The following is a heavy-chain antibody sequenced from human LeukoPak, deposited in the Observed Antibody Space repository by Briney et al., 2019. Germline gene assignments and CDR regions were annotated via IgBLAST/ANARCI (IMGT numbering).Heavy chain of an antibody. V-gene: IGHV1-46*01. Sequence: ASVKVPCKASGYTFTSYYMHWVRQAPGQGLEWMGIINPSGSSTSYAQKFQGRVTMTRDTSTSTVYMELSSLRSEDTAVYYCARDDSSADIPQLYWGQGTLVTVSS. CDR2: INPSGSST. J-gene: IGHJ4*02. D-gene: IGHD3-22*01. CDR3: ARDDSSADIPQLY. CDR1: GYTFTSYY.